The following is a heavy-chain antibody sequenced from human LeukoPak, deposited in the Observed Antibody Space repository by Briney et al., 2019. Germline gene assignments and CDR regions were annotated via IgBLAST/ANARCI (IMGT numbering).Heavy chain of an antibody. CDR1: GGSVSSGSYY. CDR2: IYYSGST. D-gene: IGHD1-26*01. J-gene: IGHJ4*02. Sequence: PSETLSLTCTVSGGSVSSGSYYWSWIRQPPGKGLEWIGYIYYSGSTNYNPSLKSRVTISVDKSKNQFSLKLSSVTAADTAVYYCARDTLYSGSYYYWGQGTLVTVSS. V-gene: IGHV4-61*01. CDR3: ARDTLYSGSYYY.